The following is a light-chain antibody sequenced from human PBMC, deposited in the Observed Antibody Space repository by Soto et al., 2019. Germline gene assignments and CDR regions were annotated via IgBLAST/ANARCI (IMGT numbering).Light chain of an antibody. CDR1: QDIGSH. V-gene: IGKV1D-16*01. CDR2: FAS. J-gene: IGKJ5*01. Sequence: DIQMTQSPSSLSASVGDRVTITCRASQDIGSHLAWYQQKPEKAPKSLIYFASTLQSGVPSRFSASGSGTDFTLTISSLKPEDFAPYYCQQFRSFPITFGQVTRLEIK. CDR3: QQFRSFPIT.